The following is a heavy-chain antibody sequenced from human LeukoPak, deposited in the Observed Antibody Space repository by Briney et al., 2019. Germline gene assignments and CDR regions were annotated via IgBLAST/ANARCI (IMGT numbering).Heavy chain of an antibody. Sequence: PSETLSLTCTVSGGSISSYYWSWIRQPPGKGLEWIGHIHNSGNTNYNPSLKSRVTLSVDTSKNQFSLKLSSATAADTAVYYCAREGTTGSNLNWFDSWGQGTLVTVSS. D-gene: IGHD1-1*01. V-gene: IGHV4-59*01. CDR3: AREGTTGSNLNWFDS. CDR2: IHNSGNT. J-gene: IGHJ5*01. CDR1: GGSISSYY.